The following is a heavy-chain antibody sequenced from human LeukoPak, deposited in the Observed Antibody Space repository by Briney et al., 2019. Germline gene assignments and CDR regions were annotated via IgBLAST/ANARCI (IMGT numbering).Heavy chain of an antibody. D-gene: IGHD1-1*01. CDR2: INPNSGGT. Sequence: ASVKVSCKASGYTFTGYYMHWVRQAPGQGLEWMGRINPNSGGTNYAQKFQGRVTMTRDTSTNTAYMDLSSLRSDDTAVYYCARGITTGAPYWGQGTLVTVSS. CDR1: GYTFTGYY. J-gene: IGHJ4*02. V-gene: IGHV1-2*06. CDR3: ARGITTGAPY.